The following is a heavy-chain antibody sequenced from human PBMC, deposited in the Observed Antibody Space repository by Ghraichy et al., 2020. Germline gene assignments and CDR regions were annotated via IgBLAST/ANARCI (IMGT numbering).Heavy chain of an antibody. CDR1: GFTFSSYN. D-gene: IGHD6-25*01. V-gene: IGHV3-21*01. CDR3: ARDLLSGFYYYGVDV. CDR2: ISTSSTYI. J-gene: IGHJ6*02. Sequence: GGSLRLSCAASGFTFSSYNMNWVRQAPGKGLEWVSSISTSSTYIYYADSVKGRFAISRDNAKNSLYLQINSLTAEDTAVYYCARDLLSGFYYYGVDVWGQGTTVTVSS.